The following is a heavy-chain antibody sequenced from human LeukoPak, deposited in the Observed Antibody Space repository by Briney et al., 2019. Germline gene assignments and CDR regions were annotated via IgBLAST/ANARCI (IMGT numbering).Heavy chain of an antibody. CDR3: ARHVSSGGMFGAFDI. D-gene: IGHD3-16*01. CDR2: IYTGGGT. Sequence: SESLSLAWTVSGVSISSDCWSCVRQPPGKGLEWLGYIYTGGGTNYHPSRKGRVTISVETPKNQFSRKLSSLAATDKPVYYCARHVSSGGMFGAFDIWGKETMVTVSS. CDR1: GVSISSDC. J-gene: IGHJ3*02. V-gene: IGHV4-4*09.